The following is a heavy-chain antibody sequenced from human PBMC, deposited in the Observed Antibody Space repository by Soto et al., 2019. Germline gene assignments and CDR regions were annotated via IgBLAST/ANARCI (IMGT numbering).Heavy chain of an antibody. D-gene: IGHD1-26*01. CDR1: GFSFSSYD. J-gene: IGHJ4*02. CDR3: AKGRETTTSAKFCFDN. Sequence: PGGFLRLSCAASGFSFSSYDMTWVRQAPGQGLEWVSSLSVTGGGPYYADSVRGRFTMSRDNSKNTLALEMSGLRADDSAVYYCAKGRETTTSAKFCFDNWGQGTLVTVSS. CDR2: LSVTGGGP. V-gene: IGHV3-23*01.